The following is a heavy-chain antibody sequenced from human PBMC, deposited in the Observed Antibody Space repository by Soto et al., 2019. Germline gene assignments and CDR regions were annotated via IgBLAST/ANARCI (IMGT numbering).Heavy chain of an antibody. CDR3: ARSGDIIVGATRTGWFDP. V-gene: IGHV4-39*01. Sequence: TLSLTCTVSGGSISSSSYYWGWIRQPPGKGLEWIGSIYYSGSTYYNPSLKSRVTISVDTSKNQFSLKLSSVTAADTAVYYCARSGDIIVGATRTGWFDPWGQGTLVTVPQ. CDR1: GGSISSSSYY. D-gene: IGHD1-26*01. CDR2: IYYSGST. J-gene: IGHJ5*02.